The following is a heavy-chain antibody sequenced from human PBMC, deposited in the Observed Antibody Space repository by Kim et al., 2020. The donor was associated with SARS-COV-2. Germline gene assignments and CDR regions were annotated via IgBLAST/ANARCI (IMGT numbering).Heavy chain of an antibody. V-gene: IGHV1-3*01. D-gene: IGHD5-12*01. CDR3: ARSPDRVATISLDY. J-gene: IGHJ4*02. Sequence: YAQKLQGRVNITRDASDRTAYMELRSLRSEDTAVYYCARSPDRVATISLDYWGQGTLVTVSS.